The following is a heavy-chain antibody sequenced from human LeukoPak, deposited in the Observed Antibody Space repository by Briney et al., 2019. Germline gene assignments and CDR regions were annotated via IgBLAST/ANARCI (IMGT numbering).Heavy chain of an antibody. V-gene: IGHV4-30-2*01. J-gene: IGHJ5*02. CDR2: IYHSGST. CDR3: AREVVAAGWPWGYNWFDP. CDR1: GGSISSGGYY. D-gene: IGHD6-13*01. Sequence: SQTLSLTCTVSGGSISSGGYYWSWIRQPPGKGLEWIGYIYHSGSTYYNPSLKSRVTISVDRSKNQFSLKLSSVTAADTAVYYCAREVVAAGWPWGYNWFDPWGQGTLVTVSS.